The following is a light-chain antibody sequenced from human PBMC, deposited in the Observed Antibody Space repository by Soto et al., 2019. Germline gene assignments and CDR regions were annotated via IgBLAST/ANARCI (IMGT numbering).Light chain of an antibody. V-gene: IGKV4-1*01. Sequence: DVVMTQSPDRLPGSLDERATMNCKSSQRVLYSSNNKNYLAWYQQKPGQPPKLLIYWESTRESGVPDRFSGSGSGTDFTLTVISLQAEDVAVYYCQQYYSTPTFGQGTKVDI. CDR3: QQYYSTPT. J-gene: IGKJ1*01. CDR2: WES. CDR1: QRVLYSSNNKNY.